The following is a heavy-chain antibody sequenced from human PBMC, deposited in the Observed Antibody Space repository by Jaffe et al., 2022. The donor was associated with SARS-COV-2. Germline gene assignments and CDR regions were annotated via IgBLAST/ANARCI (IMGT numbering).Heavy chain of an antibody. J-gene: IGHJ5*02. CDR2: IYTSGST. Sequence: QVQLQESGPGLVKPSQTLSLTCTVSGGSISSGSYYWSWIRQPAGKGLEWIGRIYTSGSTNYNPSLKSRVTISVDTSKNQFSLKLSSVTAADTAVYYCARGEESLRNWFDPWGQGTLVTVSS. V-gene: IGHV4-61*02. CDR3: ARGEESLRNWFDP. D-gene: IGHD1-26*01. CDR1: GGSISSGSYY.